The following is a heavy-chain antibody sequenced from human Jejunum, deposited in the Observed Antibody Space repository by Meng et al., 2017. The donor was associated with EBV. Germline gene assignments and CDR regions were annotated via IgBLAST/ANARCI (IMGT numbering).Heavy chain of an antibody. J-gene: IGHJ5*02. CDR1: GFRFSDYY. V-gene: IGHV3-11*01. CDR3: ARGAVLSLRSQFDP. D-gene: IGHD4-17*01. CDR2: ISSSGTTI. Sequence: GQVVESGGGLVRPGGSLSLSFAASGFRFSDYYMRWFRQAPGRGLEWVSYISSSGTTIFYADSVQGRFTISRDNAKNSLFLQMRSLRVEDTAVYYCARGAVLSLRSQFDPWGQGTLVTVSS.